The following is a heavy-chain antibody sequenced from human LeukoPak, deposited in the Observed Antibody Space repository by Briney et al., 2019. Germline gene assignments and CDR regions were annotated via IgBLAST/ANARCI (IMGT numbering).Heavy chain of an antibody. V-gene: IGHV4-4*08. J-gene: IGHJ4*02. Sequence: PSETLSLTCTVSGGSISSYYWSWIRQPPGKGLEWIGYIYYSGSTYYNPSLKSRVTISVDTSKNQFSLKLSSVTAADTAVYYCARDYYDSSGYYNWGQGTLVTVSS. CDR3: ARDYYDSSGYYN. CDR1: GGSISSYY. CDR2: IYYSGST. D-gene: IGHD3-22*01.